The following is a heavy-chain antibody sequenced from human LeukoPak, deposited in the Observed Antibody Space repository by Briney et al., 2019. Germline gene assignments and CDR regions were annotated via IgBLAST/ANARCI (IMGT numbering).Heavy chain of an antibody. V-gene: IGHV3-21*04. CDR2: ISGNSIYI. J-gene: IGHJ3*01. CDR1: RFTLSSYS. CDR3: ARGYDFWSGDYPSG. Sequence: PGGFLRRACAACRFTLSSYSMNWVRQAPGKGLEWASSISGNSIYIYYADAVKGRFTISRDNTNNSLYLQMNSLSAEDTGVYFCARGYDFWSGDYPSGWGQGTMVTVSS. D-gene: IGHD3-3*01.